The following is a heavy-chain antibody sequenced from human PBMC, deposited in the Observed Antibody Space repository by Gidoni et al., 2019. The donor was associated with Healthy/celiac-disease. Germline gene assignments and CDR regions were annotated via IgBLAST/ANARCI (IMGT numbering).Heavy chain of an antibody. CDR1: GFTFSSSS. D-gene: IGHD3-16*02. CDR2: ISSSSITI. Sequence: EVQLVESGGGLVQPGGSLSLSCAASGFTFSSSSMNWVRQAPGKGLEWVSYISSSSITIYYADSVKGRFTISRDNAKNSLYLQMNSLRDEDTAVYYCARDSGHVFSSLVGAFDIWGQGTMVTVSS. J-gene: IGHJ3*02. V-gene: IGHV3-48*02. CDR3: ARDSGHVFSSLVGAFDI.